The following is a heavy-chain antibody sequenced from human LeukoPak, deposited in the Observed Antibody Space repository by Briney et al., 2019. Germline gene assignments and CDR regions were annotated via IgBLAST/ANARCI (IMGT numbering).Heavy chain of an antibody. CDR3: ARRVGDYGWFDP. V-gene: IGHV4-59*08. D-gene: IGHD4-17*01. J-gene: IGHJ5*02. Sequence: PSETLSLTCTVSGGSISSYYWSWIRQPPGKGLEWIGYIYYSGSTNYNPSLKSRVTISVDTSKNQFSLKLSSVTAADTAVYYCARRVGDYGWFDPWGQGTLVTVSS. CDR1: GGSISSYY. CDR2: IYYSGST.